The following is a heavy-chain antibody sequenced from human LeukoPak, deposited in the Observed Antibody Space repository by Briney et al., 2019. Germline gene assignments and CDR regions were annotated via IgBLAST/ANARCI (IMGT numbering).Heavy chain of an antibody. CDR3: ARGGSSSPVISVH. J-gene: IGHJ4*02. Sequence: GGSLRPSCAASGFTFSDYNMNWVRQAPGKGLEWVSSITSSSSYMYYADSVKGRFTISRDNAGNSLYLQMNSLRAEDTAVYYCARGGSSSPVISVHWGQGTLVTVSS. CDR1: GFTFSDYN. V-gene: IGHV3-21*01. CDR2: ITSSSSYM. D-gene: IGHD6-6*01.